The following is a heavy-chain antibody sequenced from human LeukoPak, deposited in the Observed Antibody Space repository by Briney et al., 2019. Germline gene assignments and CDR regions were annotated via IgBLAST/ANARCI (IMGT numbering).Heavy chain of an antibody. CDR3: ASQRGGYYYYYMDV. CDR1: DDSITMYY. Sequence: SETLSLTCTVSDDSITMYYWTWIRQPPGKGLEWIGSIYYSGSTYYNPSLKSRVTISVDTSKNQFSLKLSSVTAADTAVYYCASQRGGYYYYYMDVWGKGTTVTVSS. V-gene: IGHV4-59*01. CDR2: IYYSGST. D-gene: IGHD3-16*01. J-gene: IGHJ6*03.